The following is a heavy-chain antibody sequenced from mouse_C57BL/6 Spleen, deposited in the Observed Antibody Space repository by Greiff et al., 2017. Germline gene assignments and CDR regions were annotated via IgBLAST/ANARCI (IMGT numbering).Heavy chain of an antibody. J-gene: IGHJ1*03. CDR1: GYTFTDSE. V-gene: IGHV1-15*01. CDR3: TRGRYSNYWYCDV. CDR2: IDPETGGT. Sequence: VQLQQSGAELVRPGASVTLSCTASGYTFTDSEMHWVKQTPVHGLEWIGAIDPETGGTDYNQKFKGKAILTADKSSSTAYMELLSLTSENSSVFSWTRGRYSNYWYCDVWGTGTTVAVSS. D-gene: IGHD2-5*01.